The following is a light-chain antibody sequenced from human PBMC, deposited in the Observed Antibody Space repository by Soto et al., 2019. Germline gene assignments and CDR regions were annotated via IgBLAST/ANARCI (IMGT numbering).Light chain of an antibody. CDR2: EVS. J-gene: IGLJ3*02. CDR1: SSDVGGYNY. V-gene: IGLV2-14*01. Sequence: QSALTQPASVSGSPGQSITISCTGTSSDVGGYNYVSWYQQHPGKAPKLMIYEVSNRPSGVSNRFSGSKSGNTASLTISGLQAEDDADYYCSPYTSSSTWVFGGGTKVTVL. CDR3: SPYTSSSTWV.